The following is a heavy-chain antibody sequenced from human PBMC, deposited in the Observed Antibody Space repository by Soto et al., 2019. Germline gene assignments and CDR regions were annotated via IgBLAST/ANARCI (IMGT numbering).Heavy chain of an antibody. CDR1: GGSISSGDYY. Sequence: SETLSLTCTVSGGSISSGDYYWSWIRQPPGKGLEWIGYIYYSGSTYYNPSLKSRVTISVDTSKNQFSLKLSSVTAADTAVYYCARDRFLEWLSGDYYYGMDVWGQGTTVTVSS. CDR2: IYYSGST. D-gene: IGHD3-3*01. J-gene: IGHJ6*02. CDR3: ARDRFLEWLSGDYYYGMDV. V-gene: IGHV4-30-4*01.